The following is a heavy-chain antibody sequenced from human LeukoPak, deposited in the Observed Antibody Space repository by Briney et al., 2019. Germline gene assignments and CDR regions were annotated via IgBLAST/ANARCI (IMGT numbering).Heavy chain of an antibody. Sequence: SVKVSCKASGGTFSSYAIRWVRQAPGQGLEWIGRIIPIFGIANYAQKFQGRVTITADKSTSTPYTELSSLRSEDTAVYYCARVGKSSSWYAYWGQGTLVTVSS. J-gene: IGHJ4*02. CDR2: IIPIFGIA. CDR3: ARVGKSSSWYAY. CDR1: GGTFSSYA. V-gene: IGHV1-69*04. D-gene: IGHD6-13*01.